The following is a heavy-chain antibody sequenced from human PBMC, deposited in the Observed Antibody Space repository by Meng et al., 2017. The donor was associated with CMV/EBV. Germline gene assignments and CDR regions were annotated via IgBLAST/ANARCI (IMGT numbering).Heavy chain of an antibody. Sequence: GGSLRLSCAASGFTFSSYSMNWVRQAPGKGLEWVSSISSSSSYIYYADSVKGRFTISRDNAKNSLYLQMNSLRAEDTALYYCARAVPAAIGKSWFDPWGQGTLVTVSS. CDR3: ARAVPAAIGKSWFDP. V-gene: IGHV3-21*04. CDR2: ISSSSSYI. CDR1: GFTFSSYS. J-gene: IGHJ5*02. D-gene: IGHD2-2*01.